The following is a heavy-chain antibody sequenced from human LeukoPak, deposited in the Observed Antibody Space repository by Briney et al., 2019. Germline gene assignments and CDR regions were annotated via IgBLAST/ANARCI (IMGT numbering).Heavy chain of an antibody. D-gene: IGHD3-3*01. J-gene: IGHJ6*03. CDR2: IYYSGST. Sequence: PSETLSLTCTVSGGSISSSSYYWGWIRQPPGKGLEWIGSIYYSGSTYYNPSLKSRVTISVDTSKNQFSLKLSSVTAADTAVYHCARCHVLRFLEWLSDYYYYMDVWGKGTTVTVSS. CDR1: GGSISSSSYY. CDR3: ARCHVLRFLEWLSDYYYYMDV. V-gene: IGHV4-39*01.